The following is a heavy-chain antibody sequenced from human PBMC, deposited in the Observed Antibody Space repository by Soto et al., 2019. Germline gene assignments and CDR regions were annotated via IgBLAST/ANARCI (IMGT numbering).Heavy chain of an antibody. J-gene: IGHJ3*02. Sequence: GGSLRLSCAASGFTFSSYAMHWVRQAPGKGLEWVAVISYDGTNKYYADSVKGRFTISRDNSKNTLYLQMNSLRAEDTAVYFWARLEGHDAFNIWGQGTMVTV. CDR1: GFTFSSYA. V-gene: IGHV3-30-3*01. CDR2: ISYDGTNK. CDR3: ARLEGHDAFNI.